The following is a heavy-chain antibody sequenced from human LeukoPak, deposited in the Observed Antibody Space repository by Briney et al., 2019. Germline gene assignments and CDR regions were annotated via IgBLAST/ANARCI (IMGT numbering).Heavy chain of an antibody. J-gene: IGHJ4*02. D-gene: IGHD6-13*01. CDR2: ISSGSVYI. Sequence: KPGGSLRLSCAASGFTVSSNYMSWVRQAPGKGLQWVASISSGSVYIYYADSMKGRFTISRDNAKNSMYLQMYSLRAEDTAVYYCARGPKYISATGPYYFDYWGQGTPVTVSS. CDR3: ARGPKYISATGPYYFDY. CDR1: GFTVSSNY. V-gene: IGHV3-21*01.